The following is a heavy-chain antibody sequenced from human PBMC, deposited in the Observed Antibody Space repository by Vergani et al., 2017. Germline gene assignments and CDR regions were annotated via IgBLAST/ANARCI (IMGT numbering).Heavy chain of an antibody. Sequence: QVQVVQSGAEVKKSGASVKVSCKTSGYTFSNYYMQWVRQAPGQGLEWMGIINPSGGHTNYAQKFQGRDTMTRDTSKSTLYMELSSLRSEATAIYYWAGGDYGILSCYRHWGQGTLVTVSA. CDR1: GYTFSNYY. CDR2: INPSGGHT. J-gene: IGHJ4*02. D-gene: IGHD3-9*01. CDR3: AGGDYGILSCYRH. V-gene: IGHV1-46*03.